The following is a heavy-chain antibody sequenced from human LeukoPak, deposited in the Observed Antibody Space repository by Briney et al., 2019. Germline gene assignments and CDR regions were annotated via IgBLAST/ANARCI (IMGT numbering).Heavy chain of an antibody. J-gene: IGHJ4*02. CDR2: MNPNSGNT. D-gene: IGHD3-10*01. CDR3: ARGHGLLWFGESQFDY. CDR1: GCTFTSYD. V-gene: IGHV1-8*01. Sequence: ASVKVSCKASGCTFTSYDINWVRQATGQGLEWMGWMNPNSGNTGYAQKFQGRVTMTRNTSISTAYMELSSLRSEDTAVYYCARGHGLLWFGESQFDYWGQGTLVTVSS.